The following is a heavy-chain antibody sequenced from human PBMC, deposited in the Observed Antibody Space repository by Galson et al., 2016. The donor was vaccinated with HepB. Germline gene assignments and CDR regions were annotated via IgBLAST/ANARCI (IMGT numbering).Heavy chain of an antibody. V-gene: IGHV5-51*01. CDR2: IYPGDSDT. CDR1: GDSFTNYW. Sequence: QSGAEVKKPGESLKISCKGSGDSFTNYWIGWVRQMPGKGLEWMGIIYPGDSDTRYSPSFQGQVTMSADKSINTAYLQWSSLKASDTAMYYCARYCSSANCDLNWGQGTLVTVSS. J-gene: IGHJ4*02. CDR3: ARYCSSANCDLN. D-gene: IGHD2-2*01.